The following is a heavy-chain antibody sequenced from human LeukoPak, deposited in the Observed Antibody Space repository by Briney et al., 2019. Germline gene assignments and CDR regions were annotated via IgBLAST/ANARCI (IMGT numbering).Heavy chain of an antibody. J-gene: IGHJ6*02. CDR2: ISSNGGST. CDR1: GFTFNSYA. V-gene: IGHV3-64*01. CDR3: ARAYQLLPNHYYYYGMDV. Sequence: GGSLRLSCAASGFTFNSYAMHWVRQAPGKGLEYVSAISSNGGSTYYANSVKGRFTISRDNSKNTLYLQMGSLRAEDMAVYYCARAYQLLPNHYYYYGMDVWGQGTTVTVSS. D-gene: IGHD2-2*01.